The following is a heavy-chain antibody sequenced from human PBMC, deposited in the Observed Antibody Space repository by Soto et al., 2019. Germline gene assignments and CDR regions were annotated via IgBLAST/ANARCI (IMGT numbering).Heavy chain of an antibody. Sequence: SETLSHTCTVSGGSVNSGNYYWSWTRQPPGTGLEWIGYIYYSGSTNFTPALNRRVTISIATSKNQFSLKLSSVTAADTAVYYCATGSSGWYVDFDYWGHGTLVTVS. J-gene: IGHJ4*01. CDR1: GGSVNSGNYY. CDR3: ATGSSGWYVDFDY. V-gene: IGHV4-61*01. D-gene: IGHD6-19*01. CDR2: IYYSGST.